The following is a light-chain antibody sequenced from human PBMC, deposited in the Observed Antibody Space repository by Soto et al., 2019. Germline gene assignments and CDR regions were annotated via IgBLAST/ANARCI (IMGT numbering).Light chain of an antibody. CDR1: ISDVGGYNY. CDR3: SSWARSLYI. CDR2: EGS. J-gene: IGLJ1*01. Sequence: QPVLTQPPSVSGSPGQSTTISCTGTISDVGGYNYVSWYQQHPGKAPRLRIYEGSKRPSGVSNRFSGPTSPNTASLMISGLQAEDEAEYYCSSWARSLYIFGSGTKVTVL. V-gene: IGLV2-14*01.